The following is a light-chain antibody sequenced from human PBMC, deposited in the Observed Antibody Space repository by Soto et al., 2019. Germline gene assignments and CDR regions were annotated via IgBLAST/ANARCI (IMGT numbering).Light chain of an antibody. CDR2: GAF. Sequence: EILMTQSPVTLSVSPGERGTLSCRASQSVSSNLAWYQQTPGQAPSLLIYGAFTRATGIPARFSGTGSGTEFTLTISSLQSEDFALYYCQQYNDWPLTFGQGTKVDIK. CDR3: QQYNDWPLT. J-gene: IGKJ1*01. V-gene: IGKV3-15*01. CDR1: QSVSSN.